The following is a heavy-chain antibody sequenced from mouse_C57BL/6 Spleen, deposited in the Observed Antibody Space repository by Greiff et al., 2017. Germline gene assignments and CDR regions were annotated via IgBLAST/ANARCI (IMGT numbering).Heavy chain of an antibody. CDR1: GYSFTSYY. J-gene: IGHJ2*01. CDR3: ASYDYDAGYYFDY. CDR2: IYPGSGNT. Sequence: VQLQQSGPELVKPGASVKISCKASGYSFTSYYIHWVKQRPGQGLEWIGWIYPGSGNTKYNEKFKGKATLTADTSSSTAYMQLSSLTSEDSAVYYCASYDYDAGYYFDYWGQGTTLTVSS. V-gene: IGHV1-66*01. D-gene: IGHD2-4*01.